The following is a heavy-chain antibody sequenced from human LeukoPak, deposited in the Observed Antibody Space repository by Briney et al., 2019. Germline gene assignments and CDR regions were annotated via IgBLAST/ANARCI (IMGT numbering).Heavy chain of an antibody. J-gene: IGHJ6*02. Sequence: SETLSLTCAVYGGSFSGYYWNWIRQPPGKGLEWIGEINHSGSTNYNPSLKSRVTISVVTSKNQFSLKLSSVTAADTAVYYCARFRTAVAVYYYYYGMDVWGQGTTVTVSS. CDR3: ARFRTAVAVYYYYYGMDV. V-gene: IGHV4-34*01. CDR2: INHSGST. CDR1: GGSFSGYY. D-gene: IGHD6-19*01.